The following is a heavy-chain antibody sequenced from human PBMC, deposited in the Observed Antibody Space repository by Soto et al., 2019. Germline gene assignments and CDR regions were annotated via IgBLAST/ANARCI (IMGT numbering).Heavy chain of an antibody. V-gene: IGHV3-30*14. D-gene: IGHD3-10*01. J-gene: IGHJ4*02. CDR1: GFTFSSYA. CDR3: ARDGSSRPTEY. Sequence: GGSLRLSCAASGFTFSSYAMHWVRQAPGKGLEWVAVISYDGSNKYYADSVKGRFTISRDISKNTVYLQMNSLRAEDTAVYYCARDGSSRPTEYWGQGTLVTVSS. CDR2: ISYDGSNK.